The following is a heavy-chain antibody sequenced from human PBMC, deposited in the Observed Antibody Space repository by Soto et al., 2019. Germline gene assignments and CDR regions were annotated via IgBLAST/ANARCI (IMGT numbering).Heavy chain of an antibody. D-gene: IGHD6-13*01. CDR3: AIDWHHWSYSRKYYFDY. J-gene: IGHJ4*02. CDR1: GYTFTSYG. V-gene: IGHV1-18*01. CDR2: ISAYNGNT. Sequence: ASVKVSCKASGYTFTSYGISWVRQAPGQGLEWMGWISAYNGNTNYAQKLQGRVTMTTDTSTSTAYMELRSLRSDDTAVYFCAIDWHHWSYSRKYYFDYWGQGTLVTVSS.